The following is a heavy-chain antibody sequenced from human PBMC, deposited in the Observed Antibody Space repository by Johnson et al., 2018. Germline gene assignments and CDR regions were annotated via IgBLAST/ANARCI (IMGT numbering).Heavy chain of an antibody. V-gene: IGHV3-30-3*01. CDR3: ATAQGGGYLAEYFQH. CDR1: GFTFSSYA. CDR2: SSDDGSNK. Sequence: VQLVESGGGLVKXGGSLRLSCAASGFTFSSYAMHWVRQAPGKGLEWVAVSSDDGSNKFCAESMKGRFTISRDNSKYTVDLQMHSLKAEDTAVFYCATAQGGGYLAEYFQHWGQGTLVTVSS. J-gene: IGHJ1*01. D-gene: IGHD5-12*01.